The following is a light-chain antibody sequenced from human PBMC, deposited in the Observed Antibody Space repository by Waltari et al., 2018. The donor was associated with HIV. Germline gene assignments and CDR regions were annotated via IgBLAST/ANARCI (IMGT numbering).Light chain of an antibody. CDR1: VLAKKY. CDR2: KDR. CDR3: YSAADNNGV. J-gene: IGLJ3*02. Sequence: SYELTQPSSVSVSPGQTARNTCSGDVLAKKYARWFQQKPGQAPVLVIYKDRERPSGIPERFSGSSSGTTVTLTISGAQVEDEADYYCYSAADNNGVFGGGTKLTVL. V-gene: IGLV3-27*01.